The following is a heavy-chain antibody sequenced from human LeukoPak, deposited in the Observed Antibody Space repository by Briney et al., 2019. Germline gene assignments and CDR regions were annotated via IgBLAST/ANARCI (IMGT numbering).Heavy chain of an antibody. D-gene: IGHD7-27*01. CDR2: ISPSGGGT. V-gene: IGHV3-23*01. Sequence: PGGSLRLSCATSGLTFSSFAMNWVRQAPGKGLEWVSGISPSGGGTYYADSVKGRFTISRDDSKNTLSLQMNSLRVEDTALYYCAQDIAWGAFEHWGQGTLVTVSS. CDR3: AQDIAWGAFEH. J-gene: IGHJ4*02. CDR1: GLTFSSFA.